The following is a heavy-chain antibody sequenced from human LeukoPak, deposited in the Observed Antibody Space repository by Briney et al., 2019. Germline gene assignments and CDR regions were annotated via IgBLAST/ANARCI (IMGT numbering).Heavy chain of an antibody. Sequence: GASVKVSCKASGYTFTSYDIHWVRQATGQGLEWMGWMNPNSGDTHYAQKFQGRVTITRNTSINTAYMELSSLRSEGTAVYYCAGDASSGRRDAFDIWGQGTMVTVSS. CDR2: MNPNSGDT. V-gene: IGHV1-8*03. CDR1: GYTFTSYD. D-gene: IGHD3-22*01. CDR3: AGDASSGRRDAFDI. J-gene: IGHJ3*02.